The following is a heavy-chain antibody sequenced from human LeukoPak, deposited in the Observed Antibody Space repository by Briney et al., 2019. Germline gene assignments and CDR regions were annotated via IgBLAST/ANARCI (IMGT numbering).Heavy chain of an antibody. CDR3: AKTLSYSSGWVY. CDR1: GFALSTYW. Sequence: GGSLRLSCAASGFALSTYWMHRVRQAPGKGLVWVSLINSDESNTLYADSVKGRFTISRDTAKNTLYLEMNRLRAEDTAVYYCAKTLSYSSGWVYWGQGTLVTVSS. D-gene: IGHD6-19*01. J-gene: IGHJ4*02. CDR2: INSDESNT. V-gene: IGHV3-74*01.